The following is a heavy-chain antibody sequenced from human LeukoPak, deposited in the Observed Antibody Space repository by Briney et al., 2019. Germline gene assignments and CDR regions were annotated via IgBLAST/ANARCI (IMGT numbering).Heavy chain of an antibody. J-gene: IGHJ6*02. CDR2: SSTYNGDT. CDR1: GYTFTTYG. Sequence: GASVKVSCKASGYTFTTYGINWVRQAPGQGLECMGWSSTYNGDTNYAQKVQGRVTMTTDTSTSKVYMKLRGMRSDDTAVYYCARVGGFRGLDVWGQGTTVTVSS. CDR3: ARVGGFRGLDV. D-gene: IGHD3-10*01. V-gene: IGHV1-18*01.